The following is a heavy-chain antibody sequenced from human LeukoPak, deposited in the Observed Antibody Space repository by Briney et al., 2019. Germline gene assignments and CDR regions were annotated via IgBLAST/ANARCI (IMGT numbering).Heavy chain of an antibody. CDR3: AGRSARYFDH. CDR2: IFYSGST. D-gene: IGHD1-26*01. J-gene: IGHJ4*02. CDR1: GDSISSYY. V-gene: IGHV4-59*01. Sequence: PSETLSLTCTVTGDSISSYYWSWIRQPPGEGLQWIGYIFYSGSTNYNASLRSRVAISVDTSKNQFSLRLTSVTAADTAVYYCAGRSARYFDHWGQGALVTVSS.